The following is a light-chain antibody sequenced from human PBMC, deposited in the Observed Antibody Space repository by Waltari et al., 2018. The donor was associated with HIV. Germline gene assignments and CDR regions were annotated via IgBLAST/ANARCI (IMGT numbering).Light chain of an antibody. Sequence: SYELTQTPSVSLPPGQTAKIMCSGDALPQKYVYWYQQKAGQAPVMIIFQDTKRPSDIPARFSASSAGTTATLTISGVQAEDEADYFCQSAHNSDVIFGGGTKLTVL. V-gene: IGLV3-25*03. CDR3: QSAHNSDVI. CDR1: ALPQKY. CDR2: QDT. J-gene: IGLJ2*01.